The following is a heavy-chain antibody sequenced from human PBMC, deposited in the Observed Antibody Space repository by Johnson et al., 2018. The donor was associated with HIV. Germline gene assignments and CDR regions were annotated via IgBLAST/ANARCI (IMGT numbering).Heavy chain of an antibody. D-gene: IGHD3-22*01. J-gene: IGHJ3*02. CDR3: ARDVSYRYDSDGWADAFDI. CDR1: GFTFDEYG. V-gene: IGHV3-20*04. Sequence: VQLVESGGGVVRPGGSLRLSCAASGFTFDEYGMSWVRQAPGKGLEWVSGINWNGGSTIYADSVKGRFTVSRDNAKNSLFLQMNTLRAEDTAVYYCARDVSYRYDSDGWADAFDIWGQGTMVTVSS. CDR2: INWNGGST.